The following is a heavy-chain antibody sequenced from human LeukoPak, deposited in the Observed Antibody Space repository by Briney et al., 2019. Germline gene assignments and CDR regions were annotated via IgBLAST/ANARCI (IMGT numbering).Heavy chain of an antibody. D-gene: IGHD5-24*01. CDR3: ARLRRDGYNYDAFDT. V-gene: IGHV4-59*08. Sequence: SETLSLTCTVSGGSISSYYWSWIRQPPGKGLEWIGYIYYSGSTNYNPSLKSRVTISVDTSKNQFSLKLSSVTAADTAVYYCARLRRDGYNYDAFDTWGQGTMVTVSS. CDR2: IYYSGST. J-gene: IGHJ3*02. CDR1: GGSISSYY.